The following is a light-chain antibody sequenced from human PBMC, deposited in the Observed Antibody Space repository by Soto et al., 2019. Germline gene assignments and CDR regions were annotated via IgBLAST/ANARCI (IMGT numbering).Light chain of an antibody. CDR3: QQYGSSFTWT. CDR1: QSVTSNY. J-gene: IGKJ1*01. V-gene: IGKV3-20*01. Sequence: EVVLTQPPGTVSLSPGERATLSCRASQSVTSNYLAWYQQKPGQAPRLLIYAASSRAAGIPDRFSGSGSGTDFTLSISRLEPEDFAVYYCQQYGSSFTWTFGQGTKVEIK. CDR2: AAS.